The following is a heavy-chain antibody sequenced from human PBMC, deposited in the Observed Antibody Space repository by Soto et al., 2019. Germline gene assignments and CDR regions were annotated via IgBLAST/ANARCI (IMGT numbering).Heavy chain of an antibody. D-gene: IGHD6-19*01. CDR2: IIPIFGTP. Sequence: ASVKVSCKASGGTFNSYAIAWVRQAPGHGLEWMGGIIPIFGTPHYAQKFQGRVTITADESTSTAYMELSSLRSDDTAVYYCAGGSSGWYLFDYWGQGTLVTVSS. CDR1: GGTFNSYA. V-gene: IGHV1-69*13. J-gene: IGHJ4*02. CDR3: AGGSSGWYLFDY.